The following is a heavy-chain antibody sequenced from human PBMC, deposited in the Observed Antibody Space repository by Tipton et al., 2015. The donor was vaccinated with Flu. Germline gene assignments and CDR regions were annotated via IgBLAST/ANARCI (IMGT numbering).Heavy chain of an antibody. J-gene: IGHJ3*02. V-gene: IGHV4-59*01. Sequence: TLSLTCTVSGGSISSYYWGWIRQPPGKGLEWIGYIYYSGSTNYNPSLKSRVTISVDTSKNQFSLKLSSVTAADTAVYYCARDPPDYGETAFDIWGQGTMVTVSS. CDR3: ARDPPDYGETAFDI. CDR1: GGSISSYY. CDR2: IYYSGST. D-gene: IGHD4-17*01.